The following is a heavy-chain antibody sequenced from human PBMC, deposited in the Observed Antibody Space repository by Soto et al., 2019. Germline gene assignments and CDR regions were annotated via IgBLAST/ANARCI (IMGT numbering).Heavy chain of an antibody. V-gene: IGHV3-23*01. CDR3: AIDLANSYWFDP. CDR1: GFTFSSYA. Sequence: EVQLLESGGGLVQPGGSLRLSCAASGFTFSSYAMSWVRQAPGKGLEWVSAISGSGGSTYYADSVKGRFTISRDNSKNPLYLQMNSLRAEDTAVYYCAIDLANSYWFDPWGQGTLVTVSS. J-gene: IGHJ5*02. CDR2: ISGSGGST. D-gene: IGHD5-18*01.